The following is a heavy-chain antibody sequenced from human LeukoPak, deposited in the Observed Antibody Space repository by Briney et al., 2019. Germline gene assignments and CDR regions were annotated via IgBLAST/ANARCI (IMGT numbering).Heavy chain of an antibody. CDR2: IYYSGST. CDR3: ARASGYDFLI. V-gene: IGHV4-61*05. CDR1: GGSISSSSYY. J-gene: IGHJ4*02. Sequence: SETLSLTCTVSGGSISSSSYYWGWIRQPPGKGLEWIGYIYYSGSTNYNPSLKSRVTISVDTSKNQFSLKLSSVTAADTAVYYCARASGYDFLIWGQGTLVTVSS. D-gene: IGHD3-3*01.